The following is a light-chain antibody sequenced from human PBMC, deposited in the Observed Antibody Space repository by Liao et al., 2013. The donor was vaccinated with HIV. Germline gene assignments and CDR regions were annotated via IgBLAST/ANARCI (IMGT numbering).Light chain of an antibody. CDR2: QDT. J-gene: IGLJ3*02. CDR3: QAWDNSTVV. V-gene: IGLV3-1*01. CDR1: KLGDKY. Sequence: SYELTQPPSVSVSPGQTASITCSGDKLGDKYACWYQQKPGQSPVLVIYQDTKRPSGIPERFSGSNSGNTATLTISGTQAIDESDYYCQAWDNSTVVFGGGTKLTVL.